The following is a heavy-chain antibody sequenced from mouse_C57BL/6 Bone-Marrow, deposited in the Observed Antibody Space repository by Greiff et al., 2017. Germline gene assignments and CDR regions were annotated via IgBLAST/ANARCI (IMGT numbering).Heavy chain of an antibody. CDR3: AIGRSGLAWFAY. J-gene: IGHJ3*01. D-gene: IGHD3-2*02. CDR1: GYTFTSYW. V-gene: IGHV1-69*01. Sequence: QVQLQQPGAELVMPGASVKLSCKASGYTFTSYWMHWVTQRPGQGLEWIGAIAPSASYTNYNQKFKGKSTLTVDKSSSTAYLQLSRLTSEDSEVYYSAIGRSGLAWFAYWGQGTLVTVSA. CDR2: IAPSASYT.